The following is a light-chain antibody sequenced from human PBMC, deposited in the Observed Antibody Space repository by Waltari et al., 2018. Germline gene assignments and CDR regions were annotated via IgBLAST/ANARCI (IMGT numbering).Light chain of an antibody. V-gene: IGKV2-28*01. Sequence: DIVMTQSPLSLPVTPGEPASISCRSSQSLLHSNTYNYLDWYLQKPGQSPQLLIYLGSHRASGVPDRFSGSGSGTDFTLKISRVEAEDVGVYYCMQALQTPPYTFGQGTKLEIK. CDR2: LGS. CDR1: QSLLHSNTYNY. J-gene: IGKJ2*01. CDR3: MQALQTPPYT.